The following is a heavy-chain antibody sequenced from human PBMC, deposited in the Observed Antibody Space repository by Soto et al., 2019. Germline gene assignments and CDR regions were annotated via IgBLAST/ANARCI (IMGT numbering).Heavy chain of an antibody. CDR1: GFTFNRYG. J-gene: IGHJ5*02. D-gene: IGHD2-21*02. CDR2: ITNDGTKE. Sequence: QVQLVDSGGDGVQPGRSLRLSCAASGFTFNRYGMHWVRQAPGKGMEWVASITNDGTKENYADSVKGRFTISRDNSKNTLYLQLSSLTPEEKAVYLCGKGCLGGGYCFFWAPWGLGTLVTVSS. CDR3: GKGCLGGGYCFFWAP. V-gene: IGHV3-30*18.